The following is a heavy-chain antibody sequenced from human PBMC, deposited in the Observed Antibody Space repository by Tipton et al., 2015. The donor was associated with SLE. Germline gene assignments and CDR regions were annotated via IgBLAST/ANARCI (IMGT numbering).Heavy chain of an antibody. V-gene: IGHV3-30*01. CDR2: TSSEGTLK. D-gene: IGHD3-16*01. CDR1: GFSFNGYP. J-gene: IGHJ2*01. CDR3: ARGLRFWYFDV. Sequence: RSLRLSCAVSGFSFNGYPLHWVRQAPGKGLEWVADTSSEGTLKYYADSVKGRFTISKDNSRNTLHLEMNSLRTDDTAIYYCARGLRFWYFDVWGRGTLVTVSS.